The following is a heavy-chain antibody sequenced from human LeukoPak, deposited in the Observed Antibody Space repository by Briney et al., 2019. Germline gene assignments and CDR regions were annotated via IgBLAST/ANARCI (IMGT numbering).Heavy chain of an antibody. CDR2: INHSGST. D-gene: IGHD3-22*01. CDR3: EVHYYDSSGYYYPDAFDI. Sequence: SETLSLTCAVYGGSFSGYYWSWIRQPPGKGLEWIGEINHSGSTNYNPSLKSRVTISVDTSKNQFSLKLSSVTAADTAVYYCEVHYYDSSGYYYPDAFDIWGQGTMVTVSS. J-gene: IGHJ3*02. CDR1: GGSFSGYY. V-gene: IGHV4-34*01.